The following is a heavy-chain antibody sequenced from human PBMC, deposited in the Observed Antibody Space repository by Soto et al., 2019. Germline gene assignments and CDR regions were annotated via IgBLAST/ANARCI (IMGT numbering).Heavy chain of an antibody. Sequence: QVQLQESGPGLVKPSQTLSLTCTVSGGSISSGDYYWSWIRQPPGMGLEWIGYIYYSGSTYYNPSLKSRVTISVDTSKNQFSLKLSSVTAADTAVYYCARVADCSGGSSYFSVDYWGQGTLVTVSS. D-gene: IGHD2-15*01. CDR2: IYYSGST. CDR3: ARVADCSGGSSYFSVDY. CDR1: GGSISSGDYY. V-gene: IGHV4-30-4*01. J-gene: IGHJ4*02.